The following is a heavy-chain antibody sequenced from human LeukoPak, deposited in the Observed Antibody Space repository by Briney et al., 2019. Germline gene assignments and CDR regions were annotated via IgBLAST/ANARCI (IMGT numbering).Heavy chain of an antibody. CDR1: GLTFSSYW. CDR3: ARVDSIIGTTWYFDY. V-gene: IGHV3-7*01. D-gene: IGHD1-7*01. Sequence: SGGSLRLSCAASGLTFSSYWMSWVRQAPGKGLEWVANIKQDGSEKYYVGSVKGRFTISRDNAKNSLYLQMNSLRAEDTAVYYCARVDSIIGTTWYFDYWGQGTLVTVSS. J-gene: IGHJ4*02. CDR2: IKQDGSEK.